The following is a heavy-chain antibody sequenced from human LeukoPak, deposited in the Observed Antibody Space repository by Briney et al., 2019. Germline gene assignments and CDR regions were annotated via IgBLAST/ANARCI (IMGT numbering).Heavy chain of an antibody. D-gene: IGHD6-13*01. CDR1: GGSISSYDYY. Sequence: SETLSLTCAVSGGSISSYDYYWGWIRQPPGKGLEWIGSTGNAYHNPSLKSRVTISVDTSKNQFSLKLGSVTAADTAVYYCARHPGITAAGTGFDFWGQGTLVTVSS. CDR3: ARHPGITAAGTGFDF. J-gene: IGHJ4*02. CDR2: TGNA. V-gene: IGHV4-39*01.